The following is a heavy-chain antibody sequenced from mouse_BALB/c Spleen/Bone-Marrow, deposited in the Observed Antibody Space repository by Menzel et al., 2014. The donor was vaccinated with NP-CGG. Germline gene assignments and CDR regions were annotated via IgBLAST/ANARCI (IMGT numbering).Heavy chain of an antibody. V-gene: IGHV1-69*02. CDR3: ARDGVIASYYAMDY. CDR2: IDPSDSET. D-gene: IGHD2-13*01. Sequence: QVQLKQSGAELVKPGAPVKLSCKASGYTFTSYWMNWVKQRPGRGLEWIGRIDPSDSETHYNQKFKDKATLTVDKSSSTAYIQRSSLTSEDSAVYYGARDGVIASYYAMDYWGQGTSVTVSS. J-gene: IGHJ4*01. CDR1: GYTFTSYW.